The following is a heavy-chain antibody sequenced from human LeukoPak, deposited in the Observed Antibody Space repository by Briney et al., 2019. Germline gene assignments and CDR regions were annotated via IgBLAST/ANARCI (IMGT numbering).Heavy chain of an antibody. CDR1: GGSISSYY. V-gene: IGHV4-4*07. J-gene: IGHJ6*02. CDR2: ICTSGST. Sequence: PSETLSLTCTVSGGSISSYYWSWIRQPAGKGLEWIGRICTSGSTNYNPSLKSRVTMSVDTSKNQFSLKLSSVTAADTAVYYCARDSIAVAGDYYYGMDVWGQGTTVTVSS. D-gene: IGHD6-19*01. CDR3: ARDSIAVAGDYYYGMDV.